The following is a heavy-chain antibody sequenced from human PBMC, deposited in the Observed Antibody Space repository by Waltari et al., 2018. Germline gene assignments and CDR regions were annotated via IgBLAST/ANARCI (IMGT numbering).Heavy chain of an antibody. CDR2: IGTAGDT. CDR3: ARASYYYYGMDV. Sequence: EVQLVESGGGLVQPGGSLRLSCAASGFTFSSYGMHWLRQATGKGLEWASAIGTAGDTYYPGSVKGRFTISRENAKNSLYLQMNSLRAEDAAVYYCARASYYYYGMDVWGQGTTVTVSS. CDR1: GFTFSSYG. J-gene: IGHJ6*02. V-gene: IGHV3-13*01.